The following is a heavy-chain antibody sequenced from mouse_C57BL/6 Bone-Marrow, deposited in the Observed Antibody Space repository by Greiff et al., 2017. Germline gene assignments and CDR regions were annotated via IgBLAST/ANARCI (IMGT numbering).Heavy chain of an antibody. CDR2: IWRGGST. D-gene: IGHD1-1*01. V-gene: IGHV2-5*01. CDR3: ASSYYYVSSMFAY. Sequence: ESGPGLVQPSQSLSITCTVSGFSLTSYGVHWVRQSPGKGLEWLGVIWRGGSTDYNAAFMSRLSITKDNSKSQVFFKMNSLQADDTAIYYCASSYYYVSSMFAYWGQGTLVTVSA. J-gene: IGHJ3*01. CDR1: GFSLTSYG.